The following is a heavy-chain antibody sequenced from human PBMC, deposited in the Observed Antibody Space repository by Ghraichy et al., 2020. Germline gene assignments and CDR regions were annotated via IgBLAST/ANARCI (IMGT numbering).Heavy chain of an antibody. Sequence: SETLSLTCTVSGGSISSYYWSWIRQPPGKGLEWIGYIYYSGSTNYNPSLKSRVTISVDTSKNQFSLKLSSVTAADTAVYYCARDPGYSSSWYPLMVGDYYHGMDVWGQGTTVTVSS. V-gene: IGHV4-59*01. CDR1: GGSISSYY. J-gene: IGHJ6*02. CDR2: IYYSGST. D-gene: IGHD6-13*01. CDR3: ARDPGYSSSWYPLMVGDYYHGMDV.